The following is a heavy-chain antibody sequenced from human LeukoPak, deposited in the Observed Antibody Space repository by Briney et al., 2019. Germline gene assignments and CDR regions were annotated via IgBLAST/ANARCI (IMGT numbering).Heavy chain of an antibody. Sequence: PSETLSLTCTVSGGFISSYYWSWIRQPPGKGLEWIGYIYTSGSTNYNPSLKSRVTISVDTSKNQFSLKLSSVTAADTAVYYCARQSDAAYDYWGQGTLVTVSS. CDR3: ARQSDAAYDY. J-gene: IGHJ4*02. V-gene: IGHV4-4*09. CDR2: IYTSGST. CDR1: GGFISSYY.